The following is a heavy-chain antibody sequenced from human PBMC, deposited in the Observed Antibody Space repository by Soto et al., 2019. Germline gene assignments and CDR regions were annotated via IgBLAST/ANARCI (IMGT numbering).Heavy chain of an antibody. CDR1: GYSRTSYW. CDR3: ARLNYASSGYAPNWFGP. J-gene: IGHJ5*02. CDR2: IYPGDSDT. V-gene: IGHV5-51*01. D-gene: IGHD3-22*01. Sequence: PGESLKISCKGSGYSRTSYWIGWVRQMPGKGLEWMGIIYPGDSDTRYSPSFQGQVTISADKSISTAYLQWSSLKASDTAMYYCARLNYASSGYAPNWFGPWGQGTLVTVSS.